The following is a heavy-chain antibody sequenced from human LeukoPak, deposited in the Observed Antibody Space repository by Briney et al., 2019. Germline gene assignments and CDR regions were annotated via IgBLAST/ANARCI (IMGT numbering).Heavy chain of an antibody. V-gene: IGHV4-31*03. J-gene: IGHJ5*02. D-gene: IGHD5-18*01. CDR1: GGSISSGGYY. Sequence: SQTLSLTCTVSGGSISSGGYYWSWIRQHPGKGLEWIAYIYYSGSTYYNPSLKSRFTISVDTSKNQFSLKLSSVTAADTAVYYRAKGYSYGTGYNWFDPWGQGTLVTVSS. CDR3: AKGYSYGTGYNWFDP. CDR2: IYYSGST.